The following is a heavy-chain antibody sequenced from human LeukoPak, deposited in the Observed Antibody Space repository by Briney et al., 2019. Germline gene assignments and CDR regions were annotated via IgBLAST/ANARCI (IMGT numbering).Heavy chain of an antibody. CDR1: GFTFSSYS. V-gene: IGHV3-21*01. CDR3: ARGGTVAGKDFDY. Sequence: GGSLRLSCAASGFTFSSYSMNWVRPAPGKGLEWVSSIISSSSYICYADSVKGRFTISRVNAKNSLYLQMNSLRAEDTAVYYCARGGTVAGKDFDYWGQGTLVTVSS. CDR2: IISSSSYI. D-gene: IGHD6-19*01. J-gene: IGHJ4*02.